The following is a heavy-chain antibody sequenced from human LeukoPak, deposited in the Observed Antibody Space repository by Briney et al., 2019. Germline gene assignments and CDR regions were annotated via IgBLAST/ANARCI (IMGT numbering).Heavy chain of an antibody. CDR3: AKGHSISWSTVDY. Sequence: SETLSLTCTVSGGAISSSSYYWGWIRQPPGKGLEWIGNVFYSGSTHYNSSLKSRVTISVDTSKNQFSLKLTSVTATDTAVYYGAKGHSISWSTVDYWGQVTLVTVSS. CDR2: VFYSGST. D-gene: IGHD6-13*01. V-gene: IGHV4-39*01. J-gene: IGHJ4*02. CDR1: GGAISSSSYY.